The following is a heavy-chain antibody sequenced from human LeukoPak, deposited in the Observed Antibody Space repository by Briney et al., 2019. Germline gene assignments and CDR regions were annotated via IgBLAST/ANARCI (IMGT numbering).Heavy chain of an antibody. CDR1: GFTFSSYA. V-gene: IGHV3-30-3*01. J-gene: IGHJ6*02. CDR3: ARSCDFWSGSSMDV. Sequence: PGGSLRLSCAASGFTFSSYAMHWVRQAPGKGLEWVAVISYDGSNKYYADSVKGRFTISRDNSKNTLYLQMNSLRAEDTAVYYCARSCDFWSGSSMDVWGQGTTVTVSS. CDR2: ISYDGSNK. D-gene: IGHD3-3*01.